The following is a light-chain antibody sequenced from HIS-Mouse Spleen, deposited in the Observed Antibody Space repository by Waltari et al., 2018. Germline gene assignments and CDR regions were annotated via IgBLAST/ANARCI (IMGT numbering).Light chain of an antibody. V-gene: IGLV2-23*03. CDR3: CSYAGSSTFEV. J-gene: IGLJ2*01. CDR1: SSDFGSYNL. CDR2: EGS. Sequence: QSALTQPAAVAGPPGQSITISCTGPSSDFGSYNLVPWYQQHPGKAPKLMIYEGSKRPSGVSNRFSGSKSGNTASLTISGLQAEDEADYYCCSYAGSSTFEVFGGGTKLTVL.